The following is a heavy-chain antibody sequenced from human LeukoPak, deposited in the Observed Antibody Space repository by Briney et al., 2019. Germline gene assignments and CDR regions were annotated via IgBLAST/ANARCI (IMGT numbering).Heavy chain of an antibody. CDR2: INPSGGST. CDR3: VRGYDIWTGYYDFDY. Sequence: ASVKVSCKASGYTFTSYYMHWVRQAPGQGLEWMGIINPSGGSTSYAQKFQGRVTMTRDMSTSTVYMELSSLRSEDTAVYYCVRGYDIWTGYYDFDYWGQGTLVTVSS. J-gene: IGHJ4*02. D-gene: IGHD3-9*01. V-gene: IGHV1-46*01. CDR1: GYTFTSYY.